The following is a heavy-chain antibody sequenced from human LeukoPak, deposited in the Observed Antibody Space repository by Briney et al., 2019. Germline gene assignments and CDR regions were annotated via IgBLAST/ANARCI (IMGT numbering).Heavy chain of an antibody. CDR3: AKEPSEWDLLGSDEYFFDS. D-gene: IGHD1-26*01. V-gene: IGHV3-30*02. Sequence: PGGSLRLSCATSGFTFTYCGMHWVRQAPGKGLEWLSFIQYDGTTTYYADSVQGRFTISRDNSRNTLYLQMNSLRPDDTAVYFCAKEPSEWDLLGSDEYFFDSWGQGTPVTVAS. J-gene: IGHJ4*02. CDR1: GFTFTYCG. CDR2: IQYDGTTT.